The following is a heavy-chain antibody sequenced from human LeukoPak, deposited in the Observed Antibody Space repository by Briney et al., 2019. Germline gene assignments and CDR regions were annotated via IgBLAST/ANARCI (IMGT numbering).Heavy chain of an antibody. CDR2: MNPNSGNT. V-gene: IGHV1-8*01. Sequence: GASVKVSCKASGYTFTSYDINWVQQATGQGLEWMGWMNPNSGNTGYAQKFQARVSMTRNTSISTAYMELSSLRSEDTAVYYCTRGLVVLSATSWAFDIWGHGTMVTVSS. D-gene: IGHD2-15*01. J-gene: IGHJ3*02. CDR1: GYTFTSYD. CDR3: TRGLVVLSATSWAFDI.